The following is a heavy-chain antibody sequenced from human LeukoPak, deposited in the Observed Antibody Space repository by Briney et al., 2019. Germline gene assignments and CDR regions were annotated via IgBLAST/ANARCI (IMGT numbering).Heavy chain of an antibody. V-gene: IGHV4-39*07. CDR2: IYYSGSS. CDR3: ARWSGYYAFDI. J-gene: IGHJ3*02. D-gene: IGHD3-3*01. CDR1: GGSISSGGYS. Sequence: PSQTLSLTCTVSGGSISSGGYSWGWIRQPPGKGLEWIGNIYYSGSSYYNPSLKSRVTISVDTSKNQFSLKLSSVSAADTAVYYCARWSGYYAFDIWGQGTMVTVSS.